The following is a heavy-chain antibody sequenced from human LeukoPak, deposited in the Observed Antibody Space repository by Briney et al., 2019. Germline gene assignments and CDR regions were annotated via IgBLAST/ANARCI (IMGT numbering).Heavy chain of an antibody. D-gene: IGHD3-10*01. V-gene: IGHV3-23*01. Sequence: GGSLRLSCAASGFTFSRNAMNWVRQAPGQGLEWVSAISGSGGSTYYADSVKGRFTISRDNSKSTLYLQMNSLRAEDSAVYYCAKDRFYGSGSYTFDSWGQGSLVTVSS. CDR1: GFTFSRNA. CDR2: ISGSGGST. CDR3: AKDRFYGSGSYTFDS. J-gene: IGHJ4*02.